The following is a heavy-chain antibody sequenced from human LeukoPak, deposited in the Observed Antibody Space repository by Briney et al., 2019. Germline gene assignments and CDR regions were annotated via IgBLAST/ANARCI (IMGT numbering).Heavy chain of an antibody. D-gene: IGHD2-2*02. V-gene: IGHV3-53*01. J-gene: IGHJ5*02. Sequence: GGSLRLSCAASGFTVSSNYMSWVRQAPGKGLEWVSVIYSGGSTYYADSVKGRFTISRDNAKNSLYLQMNSLRAEDTAVYYCARVAIRVVPAAISWFDPWGQGTLVTVSS. CDR2: IYSGGST. CDR1: GFTVSSNY. CDR3: ARVAIRVVPAAISWFDP.